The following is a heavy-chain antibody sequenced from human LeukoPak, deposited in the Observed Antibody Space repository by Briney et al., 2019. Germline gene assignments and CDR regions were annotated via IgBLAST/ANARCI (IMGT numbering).Heavy chain of an antibody. D-gene: IGHD6-19*01. CDR1: GFTFSSYW. CDR2: IDSDGSST. Sequence: GGSLRLSCAASGFTFSSYWMDWVRQAPKEVLVWVSRIDSDGSSTSNADSVKGRFTISRDNAKNTLHLQMNSLRAEDTAVYYCARRRAGWYFDYWGQGTLVTVSS. CDR3: ARRRAGWYFDY. V-gene: IGHV3-74*01. J-gene: IGHJ4*02.